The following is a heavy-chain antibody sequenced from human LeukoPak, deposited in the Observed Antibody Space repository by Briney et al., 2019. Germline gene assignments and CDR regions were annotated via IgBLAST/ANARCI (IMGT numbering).Heavy chain of an antibody. Sequence: KTSETLSLTCTVSGGSISSHYWSWIRQPPGKGLEWIGYIYYSGSTNYNPSLKSRVTISVDTSKNQFSLKLSSVTAADTAVYYCARDFGDYRYNWFDPWGQGTLVTVSS. J-gene: IGHJ5*02. CDR2: IYYSGST. CDR1: GGSISSHY. D-gene: IGHD4-17*01. V-gene: IGHV4-59*11. CDR3: ARDFGDYRYNWFDP.